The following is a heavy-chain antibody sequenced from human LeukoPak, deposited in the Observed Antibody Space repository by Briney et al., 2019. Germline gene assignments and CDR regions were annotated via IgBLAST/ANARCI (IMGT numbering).Heavy chain of an antibody. Sequence: SVKVSCTASGGTFSSYAISWVRQAPGQGLEWMGGIIPIFGTANYAQKFQGRVTITADESTSTAYMELSSLRSEDTAVYYCAGRYDYYYDSSGRPSQLDYWGQGTLVTVSS. D-gene: IGHD3-22*01. J-gene: IGHJ4*02. CDR1: GGTFSSYA. CDR3: AGRYDYYYDSSGRPSQLDY. CDR2: IIPIFGTA. V-gene: IGHV1-69*13.